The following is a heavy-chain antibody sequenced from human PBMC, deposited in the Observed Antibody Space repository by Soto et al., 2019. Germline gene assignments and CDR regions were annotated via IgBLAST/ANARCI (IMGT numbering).Heavy chain of an antibody. V-gene: IGHV4-30-4*01. CDR1: GGSISSGDYY. Sequence: QVQLQESGPGLVKPSQTLSLTCTVSGGSISSGDYYWSWIRQLPGKGLEWIGYIYYSGSTYYNPSLKSRVTISVDTSKNQFSLKLSSVTAADTAVYYCARAIVVVVAAHRASWFDPWGQGTLVTVSS. J-gene: IGHJ5*02. CDR3: ARAIVVVVAAHRASWFDP. D-gene: IGHD2-15*01. CDR2: IYYSGST.